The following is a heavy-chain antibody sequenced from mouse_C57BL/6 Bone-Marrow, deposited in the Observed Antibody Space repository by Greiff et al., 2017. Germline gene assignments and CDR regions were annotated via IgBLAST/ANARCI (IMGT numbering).Heavy chain of an antibody. CDR2: IDPSDSYT. Sequence: VQLQQPGAELVMPGASVKLSCKASGYNFTSYWMHWVKQRPGKGLEWIGEIDPSDSYTNYNQQFKGKSKLTVDKSSSTAYLQLSSLTSEDSAVYYCASSYYDYDEYFDVWGTGTTVTVSS. D-gene: IGHD2-4*01. V-gene: IGHV1-69*01. J-gene: IGHJ1*03. CDR3: ASSYYDYDEYFDV. CDR1: GYNFTSYW.